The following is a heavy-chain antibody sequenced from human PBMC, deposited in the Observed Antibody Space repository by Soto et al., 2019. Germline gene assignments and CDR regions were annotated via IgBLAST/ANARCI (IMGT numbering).Heavy chain of an antibody. CDR3: AKDGGYSYGPYDY. V-gene: IGHV3-48*01. CDR2: ISSSSSTI. D-gene: IGHD5-18*01. Sequence: EVQLVESGGGLVQPGGSLELSCEASGFTFGSFSRNWVRQAPGKGLEWVSYISSSSSTIYYADSVEGRFTISRDNAKNSLYLQMNSLRAEDTAVYYCAKDGGYSYGPYDYWGQGTLVTVSS. CDR1: GFTFGSFS. J-gene: IGHJ4*02.